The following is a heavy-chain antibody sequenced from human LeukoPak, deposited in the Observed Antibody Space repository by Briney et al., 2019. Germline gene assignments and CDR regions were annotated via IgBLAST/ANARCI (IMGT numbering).Heavy chain of an antibody. V-gene: IGHV4-39*07. D-gene: IGHD4-11*01. J-gene: IGHJ6*02. CDR2: INHSGST. CDR1: GGSISSSSAY. CDR3: ARPTVFGMDV. Sequence: PSETLSLTCTVSGGSISSSSAYWSWTRQPPGKGLEWIGEINHSGSTNYNPSLKSRVTISVDTSKNQFSLKLSSVSAADTAVYYCARPTVFGMDVWGQGTTVTVSS.